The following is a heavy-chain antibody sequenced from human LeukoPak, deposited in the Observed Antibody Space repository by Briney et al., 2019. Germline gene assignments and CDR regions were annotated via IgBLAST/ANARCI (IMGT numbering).Heavy chain of an antibody. J-gene: IGHJ3*02. CDR2: ISAYTGST. CDR3: ARTVGATGAFDI. V-gene: IGHV1-18*01. CDR1: GYTFTSYG. D-gene: IGHD1-26*01. Sequence: ASVKVSCKASGYTFTSYGISWVRQAPGQGLEWMGWISAYTGSTNYAQKLQGRVTMPTDPSTSTAYMDLRSLRSDDTAVYYCARTVGATGAFDIWGQGTMVIVSS.